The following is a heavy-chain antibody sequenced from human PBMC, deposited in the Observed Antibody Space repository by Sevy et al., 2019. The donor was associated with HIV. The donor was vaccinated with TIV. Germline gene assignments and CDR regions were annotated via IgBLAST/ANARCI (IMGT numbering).Heavy chain of an antibody. D-gene: IGHD5-18*01. J-gene: IGHJ4*02. CDR2: ISWNSDSL. CDR3: AKDIRASYGYPNFDY. V-gene: IGHV3-9*01. Sequence: GGSLRLSCAASGFTFDDYAMHWVRQAPGKGLEWVSGISWNSDSLGYADSVKGRFTISRDNSKNSLYLQMNSLRAEDTALYYCAKDIRASYGYPNFDYWGQGTLVTVSS. CDR1: GFTFDDYA.